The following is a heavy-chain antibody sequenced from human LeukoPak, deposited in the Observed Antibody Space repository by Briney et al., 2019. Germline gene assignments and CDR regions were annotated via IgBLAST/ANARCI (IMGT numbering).Heavy chain of an antibody. CDR1: GRSIRSYY. CDR2: ISFTGIT. CDR3: ARGDGSCLGY. V-gene: IGHV4-59*12. Sequence: PSETLSLTCTVSGRSIRSYYWSWIRQTPGKGLEWIGYISFTGITNYNPSLKSRVIISVDTSQNQIFLKLSSVTAADTAVYYCARGDGSCLGYWGQGTLVTVSS. D-gene: IGHD2-15*01. J-gene: IGHJ4*02.